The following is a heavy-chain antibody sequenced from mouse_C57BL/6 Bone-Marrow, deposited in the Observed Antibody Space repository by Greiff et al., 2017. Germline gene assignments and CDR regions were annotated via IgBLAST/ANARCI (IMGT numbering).Heavy chain of an antibody. Sequence: EVMLVESGGGLVQSGRSLRLSCATSGFTFSDFYMEWVRQAPGKGLEWIAASRNKANDYTTEYSASVKGRFIVSRDTSQSILYLQMNALRAEDTAIYYCARDGGLRHAMDYWGQGTSVTVSS. V-gene: IGHV7-1*01. J-gene: IGHJ4*01. D-gene: IGHD2-4*01. CDR2: SRNKANDYTT. CDR3: ARDGGLRHAMDY. CDR1: GFTFSDFY.